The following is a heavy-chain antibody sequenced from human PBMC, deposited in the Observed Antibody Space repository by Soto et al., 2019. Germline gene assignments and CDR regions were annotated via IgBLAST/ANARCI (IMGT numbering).Heavy chain of an antibody. V-gene: IGHV1-18*01. Sequence: QVQLVQSGAAVRKPGASVKVSCKASSYTFTNYGISWVRQAPGQGLEWMGWISAYNGDTDSAQKFQGRVTMTTDTSTSTAYMELRSLRSDDTAIYYCARGPRTQNYDPMTGYHRHWGQGTLVTVSS. CDR3: ARGPRTQNYDPMTGYHRH. CDR1: SYTFTNYG. D-gene: IGHD3-9*01. CDR2: ISAYNGDT. J-gene: IGHJ4*01.